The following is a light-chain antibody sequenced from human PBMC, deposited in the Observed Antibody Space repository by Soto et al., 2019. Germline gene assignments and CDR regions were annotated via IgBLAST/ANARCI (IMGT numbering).Light chain of an antibody. V-gene: IGLV1-44*01. CDR3: AAWDDTLKRYV. Sequence: QSVLTQPPSASETPGQTVSISCSGSNSNIASNTANWYQHLPGTAPKLLIYYNNQRPSGVPDRFSGSKSGTSASLAISGLQSEDESDYCCAAWDDTLKRYVFGTGTKVTVL. J-gene: IGLJ1*01. CDR1: NSNIASNT. CDR2: YNN.